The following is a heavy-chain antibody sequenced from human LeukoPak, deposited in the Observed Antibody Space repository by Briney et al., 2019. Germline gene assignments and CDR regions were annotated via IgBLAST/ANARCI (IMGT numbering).Heavy chain of an antibody. CDR2: IKQDGSEK. J-gene: IGHJ4*02. Sequence: QPGGSLRLSCAASGFTFSSYWMSWVRQAPGKGLEWVANIKQDGSEKYYVDSVKGRFTISRDNPKNTLYLQMNSLGAEDTAIYYCTKCMTASGTCFFASWGQGTLVTVSS. V-gene: IGHV3-7*03. D-gene: IGHD2-21*02. CDR1: GFTFSSYW. CDR3: TKCMTASGTCFFAS.